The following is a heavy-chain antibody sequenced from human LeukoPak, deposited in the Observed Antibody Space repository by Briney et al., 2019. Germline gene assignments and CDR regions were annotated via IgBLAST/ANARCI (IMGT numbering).Heavy chain of an antibody. CDR2: INHSGST. Sequence: SETLSLTCAVYGGSFSGYYRSWIRQPPGKGLEWIGEINHSGSTNYNPSLKSRVTISVDTSKNQFSLKLSSVTAADTAVYYCARGGAPKGFVVVRNYYFDYWGQGTLVTVSS. D-gene: IGHD2-15*01. V-gene: IGHV4-34*01. CDR1: GGSFSGYY. J-gene: IGHJ4*02. CDR3: ARGGAPKGFVVVRNYYFDY.